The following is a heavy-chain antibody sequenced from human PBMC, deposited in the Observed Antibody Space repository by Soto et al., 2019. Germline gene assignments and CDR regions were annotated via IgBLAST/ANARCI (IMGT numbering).Heavy chain of an antibody. Sequence: QVQLVQSGAEVKKPGSSVKVSCKASGGSLSNYGISWVRQAPGQGLEWMGAIIPVFGTPNYAQKFQDRVTITADESKTTVYMEVRSLTSEDTAVYYCERGDDTKIVVTTYSGMDVWGQGTTVTVSS. V-gene: IGHV1-69*12. D-gene: IGHD3-22*01. CDR3: ERGDDTKIVVTTYSGMDV. CDR1: GGSLSNYG. J-gene: IGHJ6*02. CDR2: IIPVFGTP.